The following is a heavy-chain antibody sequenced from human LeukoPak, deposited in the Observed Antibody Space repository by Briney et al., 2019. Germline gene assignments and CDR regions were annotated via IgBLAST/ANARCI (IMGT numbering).Heavy chain of an antibody. Sequence: GGSLRLSCAASGFTFSSYWMSWVRQAPGKGLEWVAFIRYDGSNKYYADSVKGRFTISRDNSKNTLYLQMNSLRAEDTAVYYCAKDQPYGDYYYYYMDVWGKGTTVTISS. CDR1: GFTFSSYW. V-gene: IGHV3-30*02. D-gene: IGHD4-17*01. CDR2: IRYDGSNK. CDR3: AKDQPYGDYYYYYMDV. J-gene: IGHJ6*03.